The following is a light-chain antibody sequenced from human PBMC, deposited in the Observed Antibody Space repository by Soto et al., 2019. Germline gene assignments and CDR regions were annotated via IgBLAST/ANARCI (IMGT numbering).Light chain of an antibody. CDR1: QNIRND. CDR2: AAS. CDR3: LQDYNYPRT. Sequence: AIQMTQSPSSLSASVGDRVTITSRASQNIRNDLGWYQQKPGKAPKLLIYAASNLESGVPSRFSGSGGSGTDFTLTISSLQPEDLATYYCLQDYNYPRTFGQGTKVEIK. V-gene: IGKV1-6*01. J-gene: IGKJ1*01.